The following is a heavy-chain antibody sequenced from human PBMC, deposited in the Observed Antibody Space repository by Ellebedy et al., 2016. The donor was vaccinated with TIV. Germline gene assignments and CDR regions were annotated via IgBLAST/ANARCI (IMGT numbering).Heavy chain of an antibody. Sequence: ASVKVSXXASGYTFSAYYIHWVRQAPGQGLEWMGWINPHSGDTNYAQKFHGRVTMTRDRSISTAYMELTRLRSDDTAMYYCARVDRDAYITEGEDYWGQGTLVTVSS. J-gene: IGHJ4*02. D-gene: IGHD5-24*01. CDR3: ARVDRDAYITEGEDY. CDR2: INPHSGDT. V-gene: IGHV1-2*02. CDR1: GYTFSAYY.